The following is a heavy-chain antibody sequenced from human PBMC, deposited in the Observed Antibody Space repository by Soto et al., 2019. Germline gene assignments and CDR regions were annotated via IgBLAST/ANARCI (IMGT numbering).Heavy chain of an antibody. CDR1: GYTFTSYD. CDR3: ARGIPAAILIYYYYYYMDV. Sequence: GASVKVSCKASGYTFTSYDINWVRQATGQGLEWMGWMNPNSGNTGYAQKYQSRVTMTRNTSISTAYKEMSNLRSEDTAVYYCARGIPAAILIYYYYYYMDVWGKGTTVTVSS. CDR2: MNPNSGNT. V-gene: IGHV1-8*01. D-gene: IGHD2-2*01. J-gene: IGHJ6*03.